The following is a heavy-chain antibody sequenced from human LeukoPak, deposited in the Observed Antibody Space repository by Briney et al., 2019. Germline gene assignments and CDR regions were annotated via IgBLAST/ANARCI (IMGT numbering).Heavy chain of an antibody. CDR3: TKDHYSNYLYYFDY. J-gene: IGHJ4*02. CDR1: GFTFSSYG. V-gene: IGHV3-30*02. Sequence: GGSLRLSCAASGFTFSSYGMHWVRQAPGKGLEWVAFIRYDGATKYYGDSVKGRFTISRDNSKNTLYLQMNSLRAEDTAVYYCTKDHYSNYLYYFDYWGQGTLVTVSS. D-gene: IGHD4-11*01. CDR2: IRYDGATK.